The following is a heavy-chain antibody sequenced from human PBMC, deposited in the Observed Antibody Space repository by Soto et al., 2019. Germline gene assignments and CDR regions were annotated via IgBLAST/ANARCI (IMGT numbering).Heavy chain of an antibody. V-gene: IGHV3-15*07. J-gene: IGHJ4*02. CDR1: GFTFSHAW. D-gene: IGHD1-26*01. CDR2: IKSKTDGGTA. CDR3: VSRYSGGY. Sequence: PGGSLRLSCAASGFTFSHAWMNWARQAPGKGLEWVGRIKSKTDGGTADYTAPVKGRFTISRDDSKNTLYLQMNSLKTEDTAVYYCVSRYSGGYWGQGTQVTVSS.